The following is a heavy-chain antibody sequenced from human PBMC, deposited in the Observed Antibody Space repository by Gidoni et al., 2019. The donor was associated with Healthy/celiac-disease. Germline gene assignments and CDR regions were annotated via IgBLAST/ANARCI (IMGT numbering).Heavy chain of an antibody. J-gene: IGHJ4*02. V-gene: IGHV4-59*08. CDR3: ARAAGYYYDSSGFDY. D-gene: IGHD3-22*01. CDR1: GGSISSYY. Sequence: QVQLPESGPGLVKPSETLSLTCTVSGGSISSYYWSWIRQPPGKGLAWIGYIYYSGSTNYNPSLKSRVTISVDTSKNQFSLKLSSVTAADTAVYYCARAAGYYYDSSGFDYRGQGTLVTVSS. CDR2: IYYSGST.